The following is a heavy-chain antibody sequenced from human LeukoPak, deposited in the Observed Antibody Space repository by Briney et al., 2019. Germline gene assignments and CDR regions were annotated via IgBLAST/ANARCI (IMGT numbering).Heavy chain of an antibody. V-gene: IGHV3-74*01. D-gene: IGHD2-2*01. Sequence: PGGSLRLSCAASGFTFSSYWMHWVRQAPGKGLVWVSRINSDGGTTGYADSVKGRFTISRDNAKNTLYLQMNSLRGEDTAVYYCARFYCSSSGCLEDYWGQGTLVTVSS. CDR2: INSDGGTT. J-gene: IGHJ4*02. CDR3: ARFYCSSSGCLEDY. CDR1: GFTFSSYW.